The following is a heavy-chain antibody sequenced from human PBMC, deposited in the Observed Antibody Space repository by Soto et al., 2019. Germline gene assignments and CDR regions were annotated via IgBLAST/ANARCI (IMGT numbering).Heavy chain of an antibody. CDR1: GYTFTSYA. Sequence: ASVKVSCKASGYTFTSYAMHWVRQAPGQRLEWMGWINAGNGNTKYSQKFQGRVTITRDTSASTAYMELSSLRSEDTAVYYCARDIFVVVIIFDYWGQGTLVTVSS. CDR3: ARDIFVVVIIFDY. J-gene: IGHJ4*02. CDR2: INAGNGNT. D-gene: IGHD3-3*01. V-gene: IGHV1-3*01.